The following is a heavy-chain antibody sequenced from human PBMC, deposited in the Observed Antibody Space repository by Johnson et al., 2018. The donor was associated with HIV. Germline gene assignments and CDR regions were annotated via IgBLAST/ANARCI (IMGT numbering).Heavy chain of an antibody. CDR2: IWYDGSNK. V-gene: IGHV3-30*19. J-gene: IGHJ3*02. D-gene: IGHD6-19*01. CDR3: ARDIIAVAGYDAFDI. CDR1: GFTFNSYG. Sequence: QVHLVESGGGVVQPGRSLRLSCAASGFTFNSYGMHWVRQAPGKGLEWVAVIWYDGSNKYYADSVKGRFTISRDNSKNTLYLQMNSLRAEDTAVYYCARDIIAVAGYDAFDIWGQGTMVTVSS.